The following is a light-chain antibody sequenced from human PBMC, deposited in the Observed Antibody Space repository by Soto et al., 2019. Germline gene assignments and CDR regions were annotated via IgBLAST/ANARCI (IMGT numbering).Light chain of an antibody. J-gene: IGKJ2*01. CDR1: QSVRSNY. CDR2: GVF. Sequence: ETVLTQSPGTVSLYPGERATLSCTTSQSVRSNYLASYQQKPGQAPRLVVYGVFNRATGIPDRFSGSGSGTDFTLTISGLEPEDSAVYYCQHYDGSPRTFGQGTKLEI. V-gene: IGKV3-20*01. CDR3: QHYDGSPRT.